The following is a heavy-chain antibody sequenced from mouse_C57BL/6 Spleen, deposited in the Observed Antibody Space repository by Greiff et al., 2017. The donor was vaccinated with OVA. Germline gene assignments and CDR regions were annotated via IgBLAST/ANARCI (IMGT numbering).Heavy chain of an antibody. J-gene: IGHJ2*01. CDR1: GYAFSSSW. Sequence: VKVVESGPELVKPGASVKISCKASGYAFSSSWMNWVKQRPGKGLEWIGRIYPGDGDTNYNGKFKGKATLTADKSSSTAYMQLSSLTSEDSAVYFCARGGNYVFDYWGQGTTLTVSS. D-gene: IGHD2-1*01. CDR3: ARGGNYVFDY. CDR2: IYPGDGDT. V-gene: IGHV1-82*01.